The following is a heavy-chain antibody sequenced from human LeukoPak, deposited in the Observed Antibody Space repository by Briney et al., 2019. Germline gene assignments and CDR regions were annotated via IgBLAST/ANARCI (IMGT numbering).Heavy chain of an antibody. J-gene: IGHJ3*02. CDR3: ASPGYSGAFDI. D-gene: IGHD5-18*01. Sequence: SVKVSCKASGGTFSSYAISWVRPAPGQGLEWMGRIIPVLGIANYAQKFQGRVTITADKSTSTAYMELSSLRSEDTAVYYCASPGYSGAFDIWGQGTMVTVSS. CDR1: GGTFSSYA. CDR2: IIPVLGIA. V-gene: IGHV1-69*04.